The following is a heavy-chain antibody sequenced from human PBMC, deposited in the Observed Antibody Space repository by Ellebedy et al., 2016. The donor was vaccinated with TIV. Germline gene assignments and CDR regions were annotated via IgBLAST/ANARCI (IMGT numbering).Heavy chain of an antibody. CDR2: IRRKVHNYAT. CDR3: IRHVEYDRSY. CDR1: GFVFSDSA. J-gene: IGHJ4*02. Sequence: GESLKISCAGSGFVFSDSAMQWVRQTPGKGLEWVGRIRRKVHNYATQYGASVSGRFIISRDDSENTAYLQMNSLKTEDTAVYYCIRHVEYDRSYWGQGILVTVSS. V-gene: IGHV3-73*01. D-gene: IGHD3-22*01.